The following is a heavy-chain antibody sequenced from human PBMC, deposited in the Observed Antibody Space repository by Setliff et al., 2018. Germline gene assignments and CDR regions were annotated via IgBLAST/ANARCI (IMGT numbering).Heavy chain of an antibody. CDR1: GFTVSSNY. CDR2: IYSGGST. J-gene: IGHJ4*02. D-gene: IGHD5-12*01. V-gene: IGHV3-53*01. CDR3: ARGGTFRYFDY. Sequence: GESLKISCAASGFTVSSNYMSWVRQAPGKGLEWVSVIYSGGSTYYADSVKGRFTISRDNSKNTLYLQMNSLRAEDTAVYYCARGGTFRYFDYWGQGTPVTVS.